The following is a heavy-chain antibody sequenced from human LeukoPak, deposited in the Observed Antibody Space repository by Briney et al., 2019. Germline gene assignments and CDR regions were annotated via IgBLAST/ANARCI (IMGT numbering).Heavy chain of an antibody. Sequence: GGSLRLSCAASGFTFSDYYMSWIRQARGQGLEWVSYNSSTGSTRYNTATDNARFTIYRDKAKNTLYMQMNSLRAEDTAVYYCARGEGIDIVDTIYWGQGTLVTVSS. J-gene: IGHJ4*02. CDR3: ARGEGIDIVDTIY. D-gene: IGHD5-12*01. CDR2: NSSTGSTR. V-gene: IGHV3-11*04. CDR1: GFTFSDYY.